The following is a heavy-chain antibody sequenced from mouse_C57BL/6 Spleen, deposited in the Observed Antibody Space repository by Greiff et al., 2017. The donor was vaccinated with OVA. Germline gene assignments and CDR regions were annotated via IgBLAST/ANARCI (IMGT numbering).Heavy chain of an antibody. CDR1: GYSFTSYY. D-gene: IGHD1-1*01. CDR2: IYPGSGNT. Sequence: VQLQQSGPELVKPGASVKISCKASGYSFTSYYIHWVKQRPGQGLEWIGWIYPGSGNTKYNEKFKGKATLTADTSSSTAYMQLSSLTSEDSAVYYCAICYYGSSYGFAYWGQGTLVTVSA. V-gene: IGHV1-66*01. J-gene: IGHJ3*01. CDR3: AICYYGSSYGFAY.